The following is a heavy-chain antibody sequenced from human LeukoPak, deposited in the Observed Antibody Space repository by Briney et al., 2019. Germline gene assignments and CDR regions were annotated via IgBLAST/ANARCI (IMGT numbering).Heavy chain of an antibody. J-gene: IGHJ4*02. D-gene: IGHD1-26*01. V-gene: IGHV3-30*18. CDR3: AKDTTRGAAAYYFDY. CDR2: ISSDGRDK. Sequence: GVSLRLSCAASGFTFSNYAMHWVRQAPGKGLEWVAVISSDGRDKHCADSVKGRFTISRDNSKNTLYLQMNSLRPEDRAVYYCAKDTTRGAAAYYFDYWGQGTLLTVSS. CDR1: GFTFSNYA.